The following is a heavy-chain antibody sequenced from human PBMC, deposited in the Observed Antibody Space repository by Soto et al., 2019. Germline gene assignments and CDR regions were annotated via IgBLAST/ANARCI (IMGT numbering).Heavy chain of an antibody. V-gene: IGHV1-69*05. CDR2: IIPIFGTA. D-gene: IGHD3-10*01. CDR3: ARVRVRGVNGDGFAP. CDR1: GGTFSSYA. J-gene: IGHJ5*02. Sequence: QVQLVQSGAEVKKPGSSVKVSCKASGGTFSSYAISWVRQAPGQGLEWMGGIIPIFGTANYAQKFQGRVTITRDESTSPAYMELSSLRSADTAVYYCARVRVRGVNGDGFAPWGQGTLVTVSS.